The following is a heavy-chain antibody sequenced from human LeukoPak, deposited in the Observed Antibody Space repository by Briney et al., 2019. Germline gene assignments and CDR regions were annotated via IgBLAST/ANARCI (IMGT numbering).Heavy chain of an antibody. CDR3: ATSRFVEMATY. CDR1: GFTFSSYA. V-gene: IGHV3-7*01. CDR2: IKQDGSEK. J-gene: IGHJ4*02. D-gene: IGHD5-24*01. Sequence: GGSLRLSCAASGFTFSSYAMSWVRQAPGKGLEWVANIKQDGSEKYYVDSVKGRFTISRDNAKNSLYLQMNSLRAEDTAVYYCATSRFVEMATYWGQGTLVTVSS.